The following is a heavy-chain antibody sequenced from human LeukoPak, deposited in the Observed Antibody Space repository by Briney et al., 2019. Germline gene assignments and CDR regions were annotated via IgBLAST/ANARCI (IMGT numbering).Heavy chain of an antibody. Sequence: GGSLRLSCAASGFTFSSYDMHWVRQATGKGLEWVSAIGTAGDTYYPGSVKGRFTISRENAKNSLYLQMNSLRAGDTAVYYCAREPAFRGYYYGMDVWGQGTTVTVSS. J-gene: IGHJ6*02. CDR1: GFTFSSYD. D-gene: IGHD1-14*01. CDR3: AREPAFRGYYYGMDV. V-gene: IGHV3-13*01. CDR2: IGTAGDT.